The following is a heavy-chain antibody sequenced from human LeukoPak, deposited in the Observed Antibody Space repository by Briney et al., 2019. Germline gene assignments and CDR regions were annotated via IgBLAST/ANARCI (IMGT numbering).Heavy chain of an antibody. Sequence: SEALSLTCAVYGGSFSGYYWSWIRQPPGKGLEWIGEINHSGSTNYNPSLKSRVTISVDTSKNQFSLKLSSVTAADTAVYYCARDKGTSYLSSFDYWGQGTLVTVSS. CDR2: INHSGST. D-gene: IGHD6-6*01. CDR3: ARDKGTSYLSSFDY. V-gene: IGHV4-34*01. J-gene: IGHJ4*02. CDR1: GGSFSGYY.